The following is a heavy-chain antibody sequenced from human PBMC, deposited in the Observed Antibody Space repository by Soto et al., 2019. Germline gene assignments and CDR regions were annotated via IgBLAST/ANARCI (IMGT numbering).Heavy chain of an antibody. D-gene: IGHD3-10*01. CDR1: GLTFSRYP. CDR2: ISHNGGDK. J-gene: IGHJ6*02. V-gene: IGHV3-30-3*01. CDR3: AKFMAADSYYALDD. Sequence: QVQLVESGGGVVQPGRSLRLSCTVSGLTFSRYPMHWVRQAPGKGLEWLALISHNGGDKYYADSVKGRFTISRDNSKNTLYLQMSSLRVDDSAVYFCAKFMAADSYYALDDWGQGTSVTVTS.